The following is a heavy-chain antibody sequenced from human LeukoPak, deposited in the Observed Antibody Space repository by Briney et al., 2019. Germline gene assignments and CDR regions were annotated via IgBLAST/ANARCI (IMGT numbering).Heavy chain of an antibody. CDR3: ARGRKIYSNSHFDS. V-gene: IGHV3-20*04. CDR2: INWSGSST. J-gene: IGHJ4*02. D-gene: IGHD4-11*01. Sequence: PSETLSLTCTVSLYSISSGYFWGWIRQPPGKGLEWVSGINWSGSSTGYADSVKGRFTISRDNTKNSLYLQMNSLRAEDTAFYYCARGRKIYSNSHFDSWGQGTLVTVSS. CDR1: LYSISSGYF.